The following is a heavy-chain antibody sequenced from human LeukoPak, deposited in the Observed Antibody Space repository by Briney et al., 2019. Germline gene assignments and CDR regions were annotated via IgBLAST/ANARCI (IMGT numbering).Heavy chain of an antibody. CDR3: AKGSYYCDSSGYSPIY. CDR1: GFTFSSYA. Sequence: GGSLRLSCAASGFTFSSYAMSWVRQAPGKGLEWVSAISGSGGSTYYADSVKGRFTISRDNSKNTLYLQMNSLRAEDTAVYYCAKGSYYCDSSGYSPIYWGQGTLVTVSS. D-gene: IGHD3-22*01. CDR2: ISGSGGST. V-gene: IGHV3-23*01. J-gene: IGHJ4*02.